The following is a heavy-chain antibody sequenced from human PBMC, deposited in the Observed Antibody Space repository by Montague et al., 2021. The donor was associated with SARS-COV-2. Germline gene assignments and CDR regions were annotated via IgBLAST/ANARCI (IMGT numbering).Heavy chain of an antibody. Sequence: SETLSLTCTVSGGSISSCDCNWIWMPPDTGQGLVWISYISDSGSTNYNPSLRSRMSMSADPSKNQFSLKVNSVTAADTAVYSCARGQADGRGDFDYWGPGTLVTVSS. J-gene: IGHJ4*02. CDR2: ISDSGST. V-gene: IGHV4-59*12. CDR1: GGSISSCD. CDR3: ARGQADGRGDFDY. D-gene: IGHD1-14*01.